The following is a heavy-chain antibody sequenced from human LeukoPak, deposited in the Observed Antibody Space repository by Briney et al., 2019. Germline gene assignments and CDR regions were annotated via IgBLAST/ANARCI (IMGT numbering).Heavy chain of an antibody. CDR3: AKESVAVPSYYGMDV. CDR1: GFNFSSYG. V-gene: IGHV3-23*01. CDR2: ISGSGSIT. Sequence: GGSLRLSCAGSGFNFSSYGMSWVRQAPGKGLEWVSAISGSGSITFYADSVKGRFTVSRDNSRKTLYLQMSSLRAEDTAVYYCAKESVAVPSYYGMDVWGQGTTVTVSS. D-gene: IGHD6-19*01. J-gene: IGHJ6*02.